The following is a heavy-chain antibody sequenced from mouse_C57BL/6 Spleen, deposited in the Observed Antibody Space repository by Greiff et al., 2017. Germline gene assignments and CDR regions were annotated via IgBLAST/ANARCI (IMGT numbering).Heavy chain of an antibody. CDR3: AREVITTVVATDFDV. CDR1: GYTFTDYY. CDR2: INPNNGGT. D-gene: IGHD1-1*01. Sequence: EVQLQQSGPELVKPGASVKISCKASGYTFTDYYMNWVKQSHGKSLEWIGDINPNNGGTSYNQKFKGKATLTVDKSSSTAYMELRSLTSEDSAVYYGAREVITTVVATDFDVWGTGTTVTVSS. V-gene: IGHV1-26*01. J-gene: IGHJ1*03.